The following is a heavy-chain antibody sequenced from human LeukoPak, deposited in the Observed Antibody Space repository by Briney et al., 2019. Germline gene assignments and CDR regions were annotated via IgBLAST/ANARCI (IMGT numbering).Heavy chain of an antibody. Sequence: GASVTVSFMASGYTFTSYAMHWVRQAPGQRLEWMGWINAGNGNTKYSQKFQGRVTITRDTSASTAYMELSSLRSEDTAVYYCAREPLLWFGEPIGPFDYWGQGTLVTVSS. J-gene: IGHJ4*02. D-gene: IGHD3-10*01. CDR1: GYTFTSYA. V-gene: IGHV1-3*01. CDR2: INAGNGNT. CDR3: AREPLLWFGEPIGPFDY.